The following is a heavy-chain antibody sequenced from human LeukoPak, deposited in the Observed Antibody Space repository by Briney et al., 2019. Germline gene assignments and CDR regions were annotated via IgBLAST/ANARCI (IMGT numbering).Heavy chain of an antibody. V-gene: IGHV3-33*03. CDR1: RFTFSSYG. J-gene: IGHJ5*01. CDR3: AKDGGSTVTTKVDS. Sequence: GESLKISCAASRFTFSSYGMHWVRQVPGKGLEWVAVIWYDGSNKYYADSVKGRFTISRDNSKNTLYLQMNSLRAEDTAVYYCAKDGGSTVTTKVDSWGQGTLVTVSS. CDR2: IWYDGSNK. D-gene: IGHD4-17*01.